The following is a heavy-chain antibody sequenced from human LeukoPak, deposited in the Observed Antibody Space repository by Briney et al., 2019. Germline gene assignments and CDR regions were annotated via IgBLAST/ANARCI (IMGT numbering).Heavy chain of an antibody. J-gene: IGHJ6*02. CDR2: IWYDGSNI. D-gene: IGHD1-26*01. V-gene: IGHV3-33*01. CDR1: GFTFSGYA. Sequence: GGSLRLSCAAPGFTFSGYAMHWVRQAPGKGLEWVAGIWYDGSNIYHADSVKGRFSISRDNSKNILYLKMGSLRAEDTAVYYCARDYIPRGVGYYFYGMDVWGLGTTVIVSS. CDR3: ARDYIPRGVGYYFYGMDV.